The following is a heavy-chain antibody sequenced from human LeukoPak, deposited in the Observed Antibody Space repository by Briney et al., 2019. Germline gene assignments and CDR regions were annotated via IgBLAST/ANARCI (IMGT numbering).Heavy chain of an antibody. Sequence: GESLKISCKGSGYSFTSYWIGWVRQMPGKGLEWMGIIYPGDSDTRYSPSFQGQVTISADKSISTAYLQWSSLKASDTAMYYCARQIRITMFDWFDPWXXXXXXTVXS. CDR3: ARQIRITMFDWFDP. D-gene: IGHD3-10*02. CDR1: GYSFTSYW. V-gene: IGHV5-51*01. CDR2: IYPGDSDT. J-gene: IGHJ5*02.